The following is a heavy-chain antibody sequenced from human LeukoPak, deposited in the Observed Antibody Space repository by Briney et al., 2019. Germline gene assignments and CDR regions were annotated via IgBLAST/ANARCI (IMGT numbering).Heavy chain of an antibody. V-gene: IGHV3-21*01. CDR2: ISSSSSYI. J-gene: IGHJ4*02. CDR1: GFTFSSYS. CDR3: ARGRNYYGSGSYYNPNFDY. D-gene: IGHD3-10*01. Sequence: KPGGSLRLSCAASGFTFSSYSMNWVRQAPGKGLEWVSSISSSSSYIYYADSVKGRFTISRDNVKNSLYLQMNSLRAEDAAVYYCARGRNYYGSGSYYNPNFDYWGQGTLVTVSS.